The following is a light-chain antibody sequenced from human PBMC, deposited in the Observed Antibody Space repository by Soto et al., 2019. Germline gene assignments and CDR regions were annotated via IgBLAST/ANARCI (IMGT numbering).Light chain of an antibody. CDR1: QGITSW. CDR2: RAS. J-gene: IGKJ4*01. V-gene: IGKV1-12*01. CDR3: QQTTTFPLT. Sequence: DIQMTQSPSSVSASVGDRVTITCRASQGITSWLAWYQQKPGKAPKLLIYRASNLQSGVPSRFSGSGSATDFTLTISGLQPAAFATYYCQQTTTFPLTFGGGTKVEIK.